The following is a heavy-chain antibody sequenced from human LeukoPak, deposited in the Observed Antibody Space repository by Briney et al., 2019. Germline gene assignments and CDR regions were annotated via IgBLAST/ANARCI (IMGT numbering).Heavy chain of an antibody. CDR2: IYPGDSDT. D-gene: IGHD5-18*01. CDR3: ARMGYSYGSGDGYNSNWFDP. V-gene: IGHV5-51*01. J-gene: IGHJ5*02. Sequence: PGESLKISCKGSGYSFTSYWIGWVRQMPGKGLEWMGIIYPGDSDTRYSPSFQGQVAISADKSISTAYLQWSSLKASDTAMYYCARMGYSYGSGDGYNSNWFDPWGQGTLVTVSS. CDR1: GYSFTSYW.